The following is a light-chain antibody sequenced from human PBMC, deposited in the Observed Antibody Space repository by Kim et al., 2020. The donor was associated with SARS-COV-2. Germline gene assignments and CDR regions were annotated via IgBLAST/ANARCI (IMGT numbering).Light chain of an antibody. CDR2: GAS. CDR1: QSVSSSY. J-gene: IGKJ4*01. Sequence: EIVLTQSPGTLSLSPGERSTLSCRASQSVSSSYLAWYQQKPGQAPRLLIYGASSRATGIPDRFSGSGSGTDFTLTISRLEPEDFAEYYCQQYGSSPLTFGGGTKVDIK. V-gene: IGKV3-20*01. CDR3: QQYGSSPLT.